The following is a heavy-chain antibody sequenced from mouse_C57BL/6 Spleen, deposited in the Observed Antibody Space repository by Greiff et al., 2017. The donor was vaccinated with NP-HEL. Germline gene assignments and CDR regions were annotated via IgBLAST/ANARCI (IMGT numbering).Heavy chain of an antibody. CDR3: ARAPYSYFDV. J-gene: IGHJ1*03. Sequence: VQLQQSGPELVKPGASVKISCKASGYTFTDYYMNWVKQSHGKSLEWIGDINPNNGGTSYNQKFKGKATLTVDKSSSTAYMELRSLTSEDSAVYYCARAPYSYFDVWGTESPVTVSS. CDR1: GYTFTDYY. V-gene: IGHV1-26*01. CDR2: INPNNGGT.